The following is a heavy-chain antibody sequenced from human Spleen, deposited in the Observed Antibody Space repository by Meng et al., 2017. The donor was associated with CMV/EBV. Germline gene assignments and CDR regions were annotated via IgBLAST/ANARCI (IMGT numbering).Heavy chain of an antibody. CDR3: ARELTADFPLYGMDV. Sequence: GESLKISCAASGFAFSSFSMSWVRQAPGKGLECISYINISPSTMYYADSVKGRFTISRDNAKNSLYLQMNSLRAEDTAVYYCARELTADFPLYGMDVWGQGTTVTVSS. CDR1: GFAFSSFS. D-gene: IGHD7-27*01. J-gene: IGHJ6*02. CDR2: INISPSTM. V-gene: IGHV3-48*04.